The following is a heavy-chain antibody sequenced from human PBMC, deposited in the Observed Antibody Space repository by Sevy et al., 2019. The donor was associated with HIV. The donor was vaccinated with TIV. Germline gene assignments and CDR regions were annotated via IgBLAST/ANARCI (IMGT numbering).Heavy chain of an antibody. V-gene: IGHV1-18*01. J-gene: IGHJ4*02. CDR2: ISAYNGNT. CDR1: GYTFTSYG. D-gene: IGHD3-3*01. CDR3: ARALDPLREWSIDY. Sequence: ASVKVSCKASGYTFTSYGISWVRQAPGQGPEWMGWISAYNGNTNYAQKLQGRVTMTTDTSTSTAYMELRSLRSDDTAVYYCARALDPLREWSIDYWGQGTLVTVSS.